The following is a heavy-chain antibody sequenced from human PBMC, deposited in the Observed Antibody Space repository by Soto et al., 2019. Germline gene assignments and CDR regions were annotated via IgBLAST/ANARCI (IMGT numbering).Heavy chain of an antibody. CDR3: ARCEPTYCSGGGRYYNWFDP. CDR2: INAGNANT. J-gene: IGHJ5*02. V-gene: IGHV1-3*05. Sequence: QVQLVQSGAEEKKPGASVKVSCKASGYTFTTYAMHWVRQAPGQRLEWMGWINAGNANTKYSQNVQGRITITRDTSADNGYMELSSLRSEDTAVYYCARCEPTYCSGGGRYYNWFDPWGQGTLVTVS. CDR1: GYTFTTYA. D-gene: IGHD2-15*01.